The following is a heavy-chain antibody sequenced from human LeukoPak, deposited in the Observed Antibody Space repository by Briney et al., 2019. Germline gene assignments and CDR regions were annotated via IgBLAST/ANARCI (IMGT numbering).Heavy chain of an antibody. V-gene: IGHV1-69*04. CDR2: IIPILGIA. CDR3: ARDGHVPPGMGMVVPAAMRGLGFDP. CDR1: GGTFSSYA. D-gene: IGHD2-2*01. J-gene: IGHJ5*02. Sequence: SVKVSCKASGGTFSSYAISWVRQAPGQGLEWMGRIIPILGIANYAQKFQGRVTITADKSTSTAYMELSSLRSEDTAVYYCARDGHVPPGMGMVVPAAMRGLGFDPWGQGTLVTASS.